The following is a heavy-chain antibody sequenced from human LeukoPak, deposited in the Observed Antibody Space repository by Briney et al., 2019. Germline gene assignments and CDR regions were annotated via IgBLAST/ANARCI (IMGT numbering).Heavy chain of an antibody. J-gene: IGHJ3*02. D-gene: IGHD4-17*01. CDR3: ARERETTVTYDAFDI. CDR2: ISRSGSTI. V-gene: IGHV3-48*03. Sequence: GGSLRLSCVASGFTFSSYEMNWVRQAPGKGLEWVSYISRSGSTIYHADSVKGQFTLSRDNAKKSLYLEMKSLRAEDTAVYYCARERETTVTYDAFDIWGLGTVVTVSS. CDR1: GFTFSSYE.